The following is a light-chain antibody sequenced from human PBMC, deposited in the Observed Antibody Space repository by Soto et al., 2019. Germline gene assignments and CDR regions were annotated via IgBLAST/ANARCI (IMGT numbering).Light chain of an antibody. CDR1: SSDVGSFNG. CDR2: EVN. Sequence: QSALTQPPSVSGSPGQSVTISCTGTSSDVGSFNGVSWYQQPPGTAPKLMIYEVNNRPSGVPDRFSESKSGNTASLTISGLQAEDEADYYCNSYTTSSTYVFGTGTKLTVL. J-gene: IGLJ1*01. V-gene: IGLV2-18*02. CDR3: NSYTTSSTYV.